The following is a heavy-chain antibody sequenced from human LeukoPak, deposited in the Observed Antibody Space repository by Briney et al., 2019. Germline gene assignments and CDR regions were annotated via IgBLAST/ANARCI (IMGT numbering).Heavy chain of an antibody. J-gene: IGHJ3*02. D-gene: IGHD4-17*01. CDR1: GYTFTSYD. Sequence: ASVKVSCKASGYTFTSYDINWVRQATGQGLEWMGWINPNSGGTNYAQKFQGRVTMTRDMSISTAYMELSRLRSDDTAVYYCARVREDYGDYPLEGAFDIWGQGTMVTVSS. CDR2: INPNSGGT. V-gene: IGHV1-2*02. CDR3: ARVREDYGDYPLEGAFDI.